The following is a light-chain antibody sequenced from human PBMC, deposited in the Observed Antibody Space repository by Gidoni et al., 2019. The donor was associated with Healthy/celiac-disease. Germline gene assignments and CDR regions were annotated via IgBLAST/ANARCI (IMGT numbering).Light chain of an antibody. CDR3: QAWDSSTAYV. Sequence: SYELTQTPSVSVSPGKTASITCSGDKLGDNYACWYLQKPGQSPVLVIYQESKRPSGIPERFSGSNSRNTATLTISGTQAMDEADYYCQAWDSSTAYVFGTWTKVTVL. V-gene: IGLV3-1*01. J-gene: IGLJ1*01. CDR2: QES. CDR1: KLGDNY.